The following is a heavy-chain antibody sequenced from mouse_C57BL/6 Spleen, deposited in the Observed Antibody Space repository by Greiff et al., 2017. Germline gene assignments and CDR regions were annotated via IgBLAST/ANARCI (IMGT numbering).Heavy chain of an antibody. V-gene: IGHV1-81*01. CDR1: GYTFTSYG. CDR2: IYPRSGNT. D-gene: IGHD2-3*01. J-gene: IGHJ4*01. Sequence: VQLQQSGAELARPGASVKLSCKASGYTFTSYGISWVKQRTGQGLEWIGEIYPRSGNTYYNEKFKGKATLTADKSSSTAYMELRSLTAEDSAVXFCARGLDGYDAMDYWGQGTSVTVSS. CDR3: ARGLDGYDAMDY.